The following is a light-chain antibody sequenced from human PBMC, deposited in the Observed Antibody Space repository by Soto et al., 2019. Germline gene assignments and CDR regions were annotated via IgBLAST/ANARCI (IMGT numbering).Light chain of an antibody. CDR2: EVN. CDR1: SSDVGGYNY. V-gene: IGLV2-8*01. Sequence: QSALTQPPSASGSPGQSVTISCTGTSSDVGGYNYVSWYQQHPGKAPKLVIYEVNKRPSGVPDRFSGSKSGNTASLTVSGIQAEDETDYYCSSYAGSNNFVFGGGTKLTVL. J-gene: IGLJ2*01. CDR3: SSYAGSNNFV.